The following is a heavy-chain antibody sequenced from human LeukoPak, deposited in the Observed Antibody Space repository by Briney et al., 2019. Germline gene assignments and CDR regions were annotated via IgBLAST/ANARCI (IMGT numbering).Heavy chain of an antibody. CDR2: IYTSGST. CDR3: ARDVGSSWSGPFDY. V-gene: IGHV4-4*07. J-gene: IGHJ4*02. Sequence: PSETLSLTCTVSGGSIRSYYWSWIRQSAGKGLEWIGRIYTSGSTNYNPSLKSRLSMSVDTSKNQFSLKLSSVTAADTAVYYCARDVGSSWSGPFDYWGQGTLVTVSS. CDR1: GGSIRSYY. D-gene: IGHD6-13*01.